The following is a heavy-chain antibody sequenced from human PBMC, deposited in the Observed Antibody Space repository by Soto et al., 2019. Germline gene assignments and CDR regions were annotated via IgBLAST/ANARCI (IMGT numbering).Heavy chain of an antibody. V-gene: IGHV3-23*01. Sequence: PGGSLRLSCAASGFTFSSYAMSWVRQAPGKGLEWVSAISVSGGSTYYADSVKGRFTISRDNSKNTLYLQMNSLRAEDTAVYYCAKDPESGHFWSGYRPFDYWGQGTLVTVSS. CDR2: ISVSGGST. J-gene: IGHJ4*02. CDR3: AKDPESGHFWSGYRPFDY. CDR1: GFTFSSYA. D-gene: IGHD3-3*02.